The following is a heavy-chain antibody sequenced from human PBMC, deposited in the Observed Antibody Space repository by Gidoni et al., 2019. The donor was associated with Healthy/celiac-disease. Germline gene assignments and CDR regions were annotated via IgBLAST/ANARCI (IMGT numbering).Heavy chain of an antibody. CDR1: GYSFTSYW. D-gene: IGHD3-9*01. J-gene: IGHJ4*02. Sequence: EVQLVQSGAEVNKPGASLRISCKGSGYSFTSYWISWVRQMPGKGLEWMGRIDPSDSYTNYSPSFQGHVTISADKSISTAYLQWSSLKASDTAMYYCARRKAANYDILTGYYGYWGQGTLVTVSS. CDR2: IDPSDSYT. V-gene: IGHV5-10-1*03. CDR3: ARRKAANYDILTGYYGY.